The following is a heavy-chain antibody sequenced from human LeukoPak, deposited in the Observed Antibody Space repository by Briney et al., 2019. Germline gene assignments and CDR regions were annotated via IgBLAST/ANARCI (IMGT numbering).Heavy chain of an antibody. CDR2: ISAYNGNT. CDR1: GYTFTSYG. CDR3: ARDHGYYYDSSGNYDY. J-gene: IGHJ4*02. D-gene: IGHD3-22*01. V-gene: IGHV1-18*01. Sequence: ASVKVSCKASGYTFTSYGISWVRQAPGQGLEWMGWISAYNGNTNYAQKLQGRVTMTTDTSTSTAYMELRSLRSDDTAVYYSARDHGYYYDSSGNYDYWGQGTLVTVSS.